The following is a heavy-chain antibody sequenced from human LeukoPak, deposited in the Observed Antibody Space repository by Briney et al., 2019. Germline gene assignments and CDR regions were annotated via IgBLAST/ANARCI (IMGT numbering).Heavy chain of an antibody. CDR3: AREESIGSYQFLNDY. D-gene: IGHD1-26*01. Sequence: GASVKVSCKASGYTFNSYDIHWVRQATGQGLEWMGWMNPDSGNTGYAQKFQGRVTMTKNTSINTAYMELSSLRSDDTAVYYCAREESIGSYQFLNDYWGQGTLVTVSS. J-gene: IGHJ4*02. V-gene: IGHV1-8*01. CDR1: GYTFNSYD. CDR2: MNPDSGNT.